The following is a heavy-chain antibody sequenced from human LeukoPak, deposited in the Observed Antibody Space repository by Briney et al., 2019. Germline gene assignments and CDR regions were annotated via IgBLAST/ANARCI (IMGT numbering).Heavy chain of an antibody. CDR2: IRYDGSNK. CDR3: AKDPPNYDFWSGSHYFDY. CDR1: GFTFSSYG. Sequence: GRSLRLSCAASGFTFSSYGMHWVRQAPGKGLEWVAFIRYDGSNKYYADSVKGRFTISRDNSKNTLYLQMNSLRAEDTAVYYCAKDPPNYDFWSGSHYFDYWGQGTLVTVSS. D-gene: IGHD3-3*01. V-gene: IGHV3-30*02. J-gene: IGHJ4*02.